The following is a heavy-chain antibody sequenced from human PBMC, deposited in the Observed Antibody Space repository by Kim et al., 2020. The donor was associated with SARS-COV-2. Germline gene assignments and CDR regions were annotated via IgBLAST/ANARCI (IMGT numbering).Heavy chain of an antibody. Sequence: GGSLRLSCAASGFTFSSYAMSWVRQAPGKGLEWVSSIIGSGAGTNYADSVKGRFTISRDNSKNTLYLQLNSLRVEDTAVYYCAIYTGIWYWSFYYWGQGTLVTVSS. CDR1: GFTFSSYA. CDR3: AIYTGIWYWSFYY. V-gene: IGHV3-23*01. CDR2: IIGSGAGT. D-gene: IGHD2-8*02. J-gene: IGHJ4*02.